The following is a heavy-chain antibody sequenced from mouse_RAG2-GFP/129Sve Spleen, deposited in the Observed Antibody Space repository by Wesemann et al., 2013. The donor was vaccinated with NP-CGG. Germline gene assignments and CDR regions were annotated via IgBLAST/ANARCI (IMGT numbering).Heavy chain of an antibody. CDR3: ARRHYGSSYPDY. CDR1: GFNIKDTY. CDR2: IDPANGNT. V-gene: IGHV14-3*02. D-gene: IGHD1-1*01. Sequence: EVQLQQSGAELVRPGALVKLSCKASGFNIKDTYMHWVKQRPEQGLEWIGRIDPANGNTKYDPKFQGKATITADTSSNTAYLQLSSLTSEDTAVYYCARRHYGSSYPDYWGQGTTLTVSS. J-gene: IGHJ2*01.